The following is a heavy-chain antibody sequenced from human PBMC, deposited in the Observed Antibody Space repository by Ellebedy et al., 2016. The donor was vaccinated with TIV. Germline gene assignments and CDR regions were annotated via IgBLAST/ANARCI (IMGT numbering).Heavy chain of an antibody. Sequence: SETLSLXCAVYGASFSHYYWSWIRRPPGKGLEWIGEVNHGGSTNYNPSLKSRVTMSVDTSKNQFSLMLTSVTAADTALYYCARGRGGSYSIPFDYWGQGALVTVSS. CDR3: ARGRGGSYSIPFDY. D-gene: IGHD1-26*01. V-gene: IGHV4-34*01. CDR2: VNHGGST. J-gene: IGHJ4*02. CDR1: GASFSHYY.